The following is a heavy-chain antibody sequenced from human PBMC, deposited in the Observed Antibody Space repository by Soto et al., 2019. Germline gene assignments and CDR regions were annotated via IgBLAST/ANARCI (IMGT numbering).Heavy chain of an antibody. CDR3: ARHILVTGTRGFDF. J-gene: IGHJ4*02. Sequence: QVQLQESGPGLVKPSETLSLTCAVSGDSLSGTYWWSWVRQAPGGGLQWIGEISYSGTTHYDPSLMSRVTISMDKSRSEFSLTLISVTAAESASYYCARHILVTGTRGFDFWGQGILVTVSS. CDR1: GDSLSGTYW. V-gene: IGHV4-4*02. CDR2: ISYSGTT. D-gene: IGHD6-19*01.